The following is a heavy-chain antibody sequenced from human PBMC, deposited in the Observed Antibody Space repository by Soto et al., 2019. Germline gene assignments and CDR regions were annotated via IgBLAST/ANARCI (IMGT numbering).Heavy chain of an antibody. CDR2: VYNSWST. Sequence: PSETLSLTCTVSGGSISSNYWTWIRQPPGKGLEWSGYVYNSWSTNYNPSLKSLVTISEDTSKSQFSLKVNSMTAADTAVDYCARYRREAVAGYTLDNWGQGILVTVSS. V-gene: IGHV4-59*01. CDR1: GGSISSNY. CDR3: ARYRREAVAGYTLDN. D-gene: IGHD6-13*01. J-gene: IGHJ4*02.